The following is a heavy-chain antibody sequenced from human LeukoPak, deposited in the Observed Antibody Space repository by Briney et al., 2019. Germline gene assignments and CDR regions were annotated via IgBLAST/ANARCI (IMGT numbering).Heavy chain of an antibody. Sequence: GASVKVSCKVSGYTFTSYAMHWVRQAPGQRLEWMGWINAGNGNTKYSQKFQGRVTITRDTSASTAYMELSSLRSEDTAVYYCARSEDYYGSGSYYNVDYWGQGTLVTVSS. CDR3: ARSEDYYGSGSYYNVDY. D-gene: IGHD3-10*01. J-gene: IGHJ4*02. V-gene: IGHV1-3*01. CDR2: INAGNGNT. CDR1: GYTFTSYA.